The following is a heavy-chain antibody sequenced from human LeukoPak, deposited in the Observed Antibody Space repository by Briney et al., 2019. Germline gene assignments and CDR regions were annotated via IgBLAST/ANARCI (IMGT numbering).Heavy chain of an antibody. CDR2: NYTSRST. CDR3: AREVPSYYYMDV. V-gene: IGHV4-61*02. CDR1: GGSIRSGNYY. Sequence: SQTLSLTCTVSGGSIRSGNYYCSWIPQPAGKVLEWIGRNYTSRSTNYNPSLKSRVTISVDTSKNQFSLKLSSVTAADTGVYYCAREVPSYYYMDVWGKGTTVTVSS. J-gene: IGHJ6*03.